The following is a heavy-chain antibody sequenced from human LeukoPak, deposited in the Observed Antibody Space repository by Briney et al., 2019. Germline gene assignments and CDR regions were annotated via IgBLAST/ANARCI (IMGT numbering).Heavy chain of an antibody. CDR2: ISGSGGST. J-gene: IGHJ4*02. CDR1: GFTFSSYA. CDR3: AKDSGIGTTGRFFDY. V-gene: IGHV3-23*01. Sequence: GGSLRLSCAASGFTFSSYAMSWVRQAPGKGLEWVSAISGSGGSTYYADSVKGRFTISRDNSKNTLYLQMNSLRAEDTAIYCCAKDSGIGTTGRFFDYWGQGTLVTVSS. D-gene: IGHD1-1*01.